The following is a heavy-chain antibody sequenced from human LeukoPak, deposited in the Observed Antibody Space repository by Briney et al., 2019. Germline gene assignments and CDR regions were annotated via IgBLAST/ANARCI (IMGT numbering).Heavy chain of an antibody. Sequence: ASVKVSCKASGYTFTSYDINWVRQATGQGLEWMGWMNPNSGNTGYGQKFQGRVTITRDMSTSTAYMELSGLRTEDTAVYYCAADTLQVGSWGQGTLVTVSS. J-gene: IGHJ4*02. D-gene: IGHD4-11*01. CDR1: GYTFTSYD. V-gene: IGHV1-8*03. CDR2: MNPNSGNT. CDR3: AADTLQVGS.